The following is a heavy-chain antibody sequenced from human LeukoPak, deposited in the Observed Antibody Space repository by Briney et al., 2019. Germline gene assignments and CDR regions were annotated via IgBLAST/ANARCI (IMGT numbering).Heavy chain of an antibody. CDR3: ARLSEVTTDTALDF. D-gene: IGHD5-18*01. J-gene: IGHJ4*02. Sequence: GESLKISCKGSGYRFTSYWIGWVRQMPGKGLEWMGIIYPGDSDTRYSPSFQGQVTISADKSISTAYLQWSSLQASDTAMYYSARLSEVTTDTALDFWGQGTRVTVSA. CDR1: GYRFTSYW. CDR2: IYPGDSDT. V-gene: IGHV5-51*01.